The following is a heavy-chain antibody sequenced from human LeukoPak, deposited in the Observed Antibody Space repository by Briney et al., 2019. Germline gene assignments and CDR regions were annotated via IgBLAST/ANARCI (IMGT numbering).Heavy chain of an antibody. CDR1: GGSFSGYY. CDR2: INHSGST. D-gene: IGHD5-18*01. V-gene: IGHV4-34*01. Sequence: SETLSLTCAVYGGSFSGYYWSWIRQPPGKGLEWIGEINHSGSTNYNPSLKSRVTISVDTSKNQFSLKLSSVTAADTAVYYCARARGTSAAMASFLDFDYWGQGTLVTVSS. J-gene: IGHJ4*02. CDR3: ARARGTSAAMASFLDFDY.